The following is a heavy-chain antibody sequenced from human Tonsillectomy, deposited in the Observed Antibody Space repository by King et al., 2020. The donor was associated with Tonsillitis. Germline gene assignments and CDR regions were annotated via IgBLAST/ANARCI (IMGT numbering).Heavy chain of an antibody. D-gene: IGHD1-26*01. CDR2: IYFSGST. V-gene: IGHV4-4*08. J-gene: IGHJ3*02. Sequence: VQLQESGPGLVKPSETLSLTCTVSSGSISNYYWSWIRQPPGKGLEWIVYIYFSGSTNYNPSLKSRLTISVDTSKNQFSLKLSSVTAADTAVYYCARTSGSSSRLAFDIWGQGTLVTVSS. CDR3: ARTSGSSSRLAFDI. CDR1: SGSISNYY.